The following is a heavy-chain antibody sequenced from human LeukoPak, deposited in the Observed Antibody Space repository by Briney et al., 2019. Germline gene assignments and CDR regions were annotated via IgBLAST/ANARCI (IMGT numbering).Heavy chain of an antibody. CDR3: ATIYSYGSGSFPFDY. J-gene: IGHJ4*02. D-gene: IGHD3-10*01. CDR1: GFTFDDYG. V-gene: IGHV3-20*04. CDR2: INWNGGST. Sequence: GSLRLSCAASGFTFDDYGMSWVRQVPGKGLEWVSGINWNGGSTDYADSVKGRFTISRDNAKNSLYLQMNSLRAEDTAFYYCATIYSYGSGSFPFDYWGQGTLVTVSS.